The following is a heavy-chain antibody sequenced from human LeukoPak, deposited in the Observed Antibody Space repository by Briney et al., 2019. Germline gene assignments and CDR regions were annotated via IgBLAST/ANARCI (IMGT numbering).Heavy chain of an antibody. CDR3: ARSGPYDSGSLDY. CDR1: GDSVSSNSAS. D-gene: IGHD3-10*01. Sequence: SSQTLSLTCAISGDSVSSNSASWNWIRQSPSRGLEWLGRTYYRSKWYNDYAVSVKGRITINPDTSKNQFSLHLNSVTPEDTAVYYCARSGPYDSGSLDYWGQGTLVTVSS. J-gene: IGHJ4*02. CDR2: TYYRSKWYN. V-gene: IGHV6-1*01.